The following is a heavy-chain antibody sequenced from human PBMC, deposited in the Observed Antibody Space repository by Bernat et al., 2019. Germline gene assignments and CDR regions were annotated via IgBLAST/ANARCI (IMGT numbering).Heavy chain of an antibody. CDR1: GFSFSSYS. V-gene: IGHV3-30-3*01. CDR3: ARDFFIVSTIFSQHDFWCHF. J-gene: IGHJ4*02. D-gene: IGHD5/OR15-5a*01. Sequence: QVHLVESGGGVVQPGRSLRLSCAASGFSFSSYSMHWVRQAPGKGLEWVSIISHDGSNKYYADSVKGRFTISRDNSKNMVYLQMNSLRADDTAVYYCARDFFIVSTIFSQHDFWCHFWGQGTLVIVS. CDR2: ISHDGSNK.